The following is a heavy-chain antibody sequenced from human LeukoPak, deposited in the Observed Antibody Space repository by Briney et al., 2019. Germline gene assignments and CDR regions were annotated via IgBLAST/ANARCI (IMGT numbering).Heavy chain of an antibody. CDR3: AEVLGYCSSTSCYYYYGMDV. D-gene: IGHD2-2*03. CDR1: GFTFSSYA. V-gene: IGHV3-23*01. Sequence: GGSLRLSCAASGFTFSSYAMSWVRQAPGKGLEWVSAISGSGGSTYYADSVKGRFTISRDNSKNTLYLQMNSLRAEDTAVYYCAEVLGYCSSTSCYYYYGMDVWGQGTTVTVSS. J-gene: IGHJ6*02. CDR2: ISGSGGST.